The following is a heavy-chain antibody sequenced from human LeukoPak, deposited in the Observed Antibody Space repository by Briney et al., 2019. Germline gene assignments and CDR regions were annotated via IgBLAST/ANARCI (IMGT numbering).Heavy chain of an antibody. CDR3: ARDYLRPGNSPFDY. CDR1: GFTFSSYW. CDR2: ISSSSRSI. V-gene: IGHV3-48*02. Sequence: GGSLRLSCAASGFTFSSYWMNWVRQAPGKGLEWVSYISSSSRSIYYADSVKGRFTISRDNAKNSLYLQMNSLRDEDTAVYYCARDYLRPGNSPFDYWGQGTLVTVSS. J-gene: IGHJ4*02.